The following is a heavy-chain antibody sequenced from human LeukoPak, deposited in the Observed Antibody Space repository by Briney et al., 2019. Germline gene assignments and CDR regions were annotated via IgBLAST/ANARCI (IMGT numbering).Heavy chain of an antibody. J-gene: IGHJ4*02. Sequence: TGGSLSLSCAASGFTFKSFWMHWARQDPGKGLVWVSRITSDGRNTDYADSVKGRFTISRDNAKNTLYLQMNSLRAEDTAVYYCVRDLGGFWGQGTPVTVSS. V-gene: IGHV3-74*01. D-gene: IGHD3-16*01. CDR2: ITSDGRNT. CDR3: VRDLGGF. CDR1: GFTFKSFW.